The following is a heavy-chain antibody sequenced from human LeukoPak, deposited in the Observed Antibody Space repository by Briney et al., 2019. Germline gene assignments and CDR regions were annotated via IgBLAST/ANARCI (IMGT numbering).Heavy chain of an antibody. D-gene: IGHD5-18*01. Sequence: GGTLRLSCAASGFTFSSYGMSWVRQAPGKGLEWVSGISGSGGSTYYADSVKGRFTISRDNSKNTLYLQMNSLRAEDTAVYYCARGIQLWPLGAFDIWGQGTMVTVSS. CDR2: ISGSGGST. CDR3: ARGIQLWPLGAFDI. V-gene: IGHV3-23*01. CDR1: GFTFSSYG. J-gene: IGHJ3*02.